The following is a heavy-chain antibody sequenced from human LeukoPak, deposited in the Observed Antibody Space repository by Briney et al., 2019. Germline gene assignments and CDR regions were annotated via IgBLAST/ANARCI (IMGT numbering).Heavy chain of an antibody. CDR3: ARPRFYDSSAGRDHTFDI. J-gene: IGHJ3*02. CDR2: IYPGDSDT. CDR1: GSSFTSYW. V-gene: IGHV5-51*01. Sequence: GESLKISCKGSGSSFTSYWIGWVRQMPGKGLEWMGIIYPGDSDTRYSPSFQGQVTISADKSISTAYPQWSSLKASDTAMYYCARPRFYDSSAGRDHTFDIWGQGTMVTVSS. D-gene: IGHD3-22*01.